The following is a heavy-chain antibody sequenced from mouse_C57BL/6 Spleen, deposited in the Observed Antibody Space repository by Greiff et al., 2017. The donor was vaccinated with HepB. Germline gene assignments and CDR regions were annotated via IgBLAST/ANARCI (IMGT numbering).Heavy chain of an antibody. J-gene: IGHJ2*01. Sequence: EVQRVESGPVLVKPGASVKMSCKASGYTFTDYYMNWVKQSHGKSLEWIGVINPYNGGTSYNQKFKGKATLTVDKSSSTAYMELNSLTSEDSAVYYCARDYGNLDYWGQGTTLTVSS. CDR3: ARDYGNLDY. V-gene: IGHV1-19*01. CDR1: GYTFTDYY. CDR2: INPYNGGT. D-gene: IGHD2-1*01.